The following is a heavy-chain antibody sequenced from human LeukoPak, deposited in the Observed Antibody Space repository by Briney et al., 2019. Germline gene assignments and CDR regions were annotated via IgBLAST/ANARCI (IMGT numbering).Heavy chain of an antibody. CDR1: GGSFSGYY. D-gene: IGHD3-10*01. J-gene: IGHJ4*02. CDR3: ASQTMVRGVIAVDY. CDR2: IYYSGST. V-gene: IGHV4-34*01. Sequence: SETLSLTCAVYGGSFSGYYWSWIRQPPGKGLEWIGSIYYSGSTYYNPSLKSRVTISVDTSKNQFSLKLSSVTAADTAVYYCASQTMVRGVIAVDYWGQGTLVTVSS.